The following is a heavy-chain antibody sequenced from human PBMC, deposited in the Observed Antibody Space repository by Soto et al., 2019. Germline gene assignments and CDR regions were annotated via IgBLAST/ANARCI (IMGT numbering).Heavy chain of an antibody. CDR2: INHSGST. CDR3: ARDRFNSIAAAAKGRLFWFDP. Sequence: SDTLSLTCALHRWYFPGYYLSWILKAPGLGLECIGEINHSGSTNYNPSLKSRVTISVDTSKNQFSLKLSSVTAADTAVYYCARDRFNSIAAAAKGRLFWFDPWGQGTLVTVSS. CDR1: RWYFPGYY. D-gene: IGHD6-13*01. J-gene: IGHJ5*02. V-gene: IGHV4-34*01.